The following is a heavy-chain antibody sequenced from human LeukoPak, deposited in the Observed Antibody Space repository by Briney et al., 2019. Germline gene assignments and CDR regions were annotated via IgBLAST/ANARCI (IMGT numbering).Heavy chain of an antibody. CDR1: GFTVSSNY. D-gene: IGHD5-12*01. J-gene: IGHJ4*02. CDR2: FYSSGRT. V-gene: IGHV3-53*01. CDR3: ATDIVATEAFDY. Sequence: PGGSLRLSCAASGFTVSSNYMSWVRQAPGKGLEWVSVFYSSGRTHYADSVKGRFTISRDNSKNTLYLQMNSLRAEDTAVYYCATDIVATEAFDYWGQGTLVTVSS.